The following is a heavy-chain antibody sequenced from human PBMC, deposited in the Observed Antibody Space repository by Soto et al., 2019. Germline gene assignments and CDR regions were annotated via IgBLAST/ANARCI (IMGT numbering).Heavy chain of an antibody. CDR3: TREDEISTGFDY. Sequence: PGGSLRLSCAASGFIFSSYGMHWVRQAPGKGLERVAAIWNDGSNKDYAHSVKGRFTISRDNSKNTVYLQMNSLRGEDTAMYYCTREDEISTGFDYWGQGT. J-gene: IGHJ4*02. CDR2: IWNDGSNK. V-gene: IGHV3-33*01. CDR1: GFIFSSYG. D-gene: IGHD3-9*01.